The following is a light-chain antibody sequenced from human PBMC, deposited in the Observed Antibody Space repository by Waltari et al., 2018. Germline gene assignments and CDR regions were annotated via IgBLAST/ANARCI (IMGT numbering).Light chain of an antibody. CDR2: LGS. CDR1: YSLLHSNGYNY. J-gene: IGKJ4*01. CDR3: MQALQTPLT. V-gene: IGKV2-28*01. Sequence: EIVMTQSPLSLPVTTGEPASISCRSSYSLLHSNGYNYLDWYLQKPGQPPQLLISLGSNRASGVPDRFSGSGSGTDFTLKISRVEAEDVGVYYCMQALQTPLTFGGGTKVEIK.